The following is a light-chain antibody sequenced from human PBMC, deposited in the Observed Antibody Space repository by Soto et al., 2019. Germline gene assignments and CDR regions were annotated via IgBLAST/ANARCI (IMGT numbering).Light chain of an antibody. V-gene: IGKV1-27*01. CDR3: QKYNSAHPT. Sequence: DIQMTQSPSSLSASVGDRVTITCRASQGISNSLAWYQQRPGKVPKLLIYAASTLQSGVPSRFSGSGSGTDFTLTISSPQAEDFATYCCQKYNSAHPTFGPGTKVDIE. CDR2: AAS. CDR1: QGISNS. J-gene: IGKJ3*01.